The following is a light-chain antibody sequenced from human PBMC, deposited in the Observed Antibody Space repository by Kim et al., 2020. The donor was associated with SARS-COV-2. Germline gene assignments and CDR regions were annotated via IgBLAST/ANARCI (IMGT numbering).Light chain of an antibody. CDR1: QSLLHGYGKTY. J-gene: IGKJ5*01. V-gene: IGKV2D-29*02. CDR3: MQNIQLPT. Sequence: QPASNSCKSSQSLLHGYGKTYLFWYVQKPGQSPQLLVYEVSDRFSGVPDRVSGGGSGTEFTLKISRVEAEDVGVYYCMQNIQLPTFGQGTRLEIK. CDR2: EVS.